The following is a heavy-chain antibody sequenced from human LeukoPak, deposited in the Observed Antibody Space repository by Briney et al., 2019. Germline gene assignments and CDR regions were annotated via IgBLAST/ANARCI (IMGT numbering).Heavy chain of an antibody. CDR3: ARHPQIWFGELLPFDY. CDR2: IYPGDSDT. D-gene: IGHD3-10*01. V-gene: IGHV5-51*01. CDR1: GYSFTSYW. J-gene: IGHJ4*02. Sequence: GESLKISCKGSGYSFTSYWIGWVRLMPGKGLEWMGIIYPGDSDTRYSPSFQGQVTISADKSISTAYLQWSSLKASDTAMYYCARHPQIWFGELLPFDYWGQGTLVTVSS.